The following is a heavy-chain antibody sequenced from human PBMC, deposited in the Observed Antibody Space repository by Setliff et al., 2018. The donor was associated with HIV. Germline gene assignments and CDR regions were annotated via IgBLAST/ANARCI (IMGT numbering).Heavy chain of an antibody. D-gene: IGHD2-15*01. J-gene: IGHJ4*02. CDR2: IYPGDSDT. CDR1: GYSFTNYL. V-gene: IGHV5-51*01. Sequence: PGESLKISCKGSGYSFTNYLIGWVRQMPGKGLEWMGIIYPGDSDTRYSPSFRGQVTISADKSINAAYLQWSSLKASDTAMYYCARGSSYSYYFDYWGQGTLVTVSS. CDR3: ARGSSYSYYFDY.